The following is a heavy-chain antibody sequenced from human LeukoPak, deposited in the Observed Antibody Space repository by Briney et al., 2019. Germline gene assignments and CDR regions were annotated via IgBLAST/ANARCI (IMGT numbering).Heavy chain of an antibody. Sequence: SETLSLTCTVSGGSISSYFWSWIRQPAGKGLEWIGRIYTGGITNYNPSLKSRVAMSVDTSKNQFSLKLSSVTAADTAVYYCARRATISGNNGFDIWGQGTMVTVSS. CDR2: IYTGGIT. V-gene: IGHV4-4*07. J-gene: IGHJ3*02. CDR1: GGSISSYF. CDR3: ARRATISGNNGFDI. D-gene: IGHD5-12*01.